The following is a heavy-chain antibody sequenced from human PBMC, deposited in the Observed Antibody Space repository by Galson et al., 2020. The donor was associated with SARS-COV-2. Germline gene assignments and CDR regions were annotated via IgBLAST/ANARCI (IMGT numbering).Heavy chain of an antibody. Sequence: SDTLSLTCNVSGGSFNIYYWTWIRQPPGKGLEWIGEINRSGSTNHNPSLMSRVTMTVDTSRSQFSLKMHSVTAADTAVYYCARRPTNWHIDYWGQGALVTVSA. J-gene: IGHJ4*02. CDR3: ARRPTNWHIDY. V-gene: IGHV4-34*01. CDR1: GGSFNIYY. D-gene: IGHD7-27*01. CDR2: INRSGST.